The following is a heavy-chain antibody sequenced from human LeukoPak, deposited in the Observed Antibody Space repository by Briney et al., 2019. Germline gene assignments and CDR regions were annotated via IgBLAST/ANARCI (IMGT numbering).Heavy chain of an antibody. D-gene: IGHD2-21*02. V-gene: IGHV3-30*04. Sequence: GGSLRPSCAASGFTFSSYAMHWVRQAPGKGLEWVAVISYDGSNKYYADSVKGRFTISRDNSKNTLYLQMNSLRAEDTAVYYCARDGVTYGGPFDYWGQGTLVTVSS. J-gene: IGHJ4*02. CDR3: ARDGVTYGGPFDY. CDR2: ISYDGSNK. CDR1: GFTFSSYA.